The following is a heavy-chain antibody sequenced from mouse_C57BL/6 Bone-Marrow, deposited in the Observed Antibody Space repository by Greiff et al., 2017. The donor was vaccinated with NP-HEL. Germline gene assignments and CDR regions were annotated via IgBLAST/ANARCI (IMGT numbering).Heavy chain of an antibody. Sequence: QVQLKQPGAELVKPGASVKLSCKASGYTFTSYWMHWVKQRPGQGLEWIGMIHPNSGSTNYNEKFKSKATLTVDKSSSTAYMQLSSLTSEDSAVYYCARRGIFYYYGSSYGWYFDVWGTGTTVTVSS. D-gene: IGHD1-1*01. CDR3: ARRGIFYYYGSSYGWYFDV. CDR2: IHPNSGST. J-gene: IGHJ1*03. CDR1: GYTFTSYW. V-gene: IGHV1-64*01.